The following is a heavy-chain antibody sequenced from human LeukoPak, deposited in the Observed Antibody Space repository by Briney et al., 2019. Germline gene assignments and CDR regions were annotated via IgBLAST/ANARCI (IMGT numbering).Heavy chain of an antibody. Sequence: AGGSLRLSCAASGFTFSSYSMNWVRQAPGKGLEWVSSISSSSSYIYYADSVKGRFTISRDNAKNSLYLQMNSLRAEDTAVYYCARVRQGITMVRGVIPPFDYWGQGTLVTVSS. CDR3: ARVRQGITMVRGVIPPFDY. CDR1: GFTFSSYS. CDR2: ISSSSSYI. J-gene: IGHJ4*02. D-gene: IGHD3-10*01. V-gene: IGHV3-21*01.